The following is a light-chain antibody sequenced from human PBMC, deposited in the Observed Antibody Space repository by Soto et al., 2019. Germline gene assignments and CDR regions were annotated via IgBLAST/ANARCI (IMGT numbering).Light chain of an antibody. CDR2: DAS. V-gene: IGKV3-11*01. CDR3: QQRSNWPPKYT. Sequence: EIVLTQSPATLSLSPGERATLSCRASQSVISDLAWYQQKPGQAPRLLIYDASNRATGIPARFSGSGSGTDFTLTISSLESEDFAVYYCQQRSNWPPKYTFGQGTKLEIK. J-gene: IGKJ2*01. CDR1: QSVISD.